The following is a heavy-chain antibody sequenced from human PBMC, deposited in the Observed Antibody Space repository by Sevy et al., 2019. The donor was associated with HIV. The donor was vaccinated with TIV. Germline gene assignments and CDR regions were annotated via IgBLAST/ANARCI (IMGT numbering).Heavy chain of an antibody. Sequence: SETLSLTCTVSGVSISSYYWSWIRQPPGKGLEWIGYVHHSGNTEYNPSLKSRVTISVDTSKNQLSLKVTSVTAADTAGYYCARSTYYYYYMDVWGKGATVTVSS. CDR2: VHHSGNT. J-gene: IGHJ6*03. CDR1: GVSISSYY. V-gene: IGHV4-59*01. CDR3: ARSTYYYYYMDV.